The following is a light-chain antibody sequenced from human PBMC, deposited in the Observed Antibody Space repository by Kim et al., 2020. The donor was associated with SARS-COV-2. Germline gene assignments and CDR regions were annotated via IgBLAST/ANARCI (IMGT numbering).Light chain of an antibody. V-gene: IGKV1-33*01. J-gene: IGKJ2*03. Sequence: DIQMTQSPSSLSASVGDRVTITCQASQNISNYLNWYQQKPGKTPKLLIYDASNLKIGVPSRFSGSGSGTDFSFTISSLQPEDIATYFCKQYDTLPRFGQGTKLEI. CDR2: DAS. CDR3: KQYDTLPR. CDR1: QNISNY.